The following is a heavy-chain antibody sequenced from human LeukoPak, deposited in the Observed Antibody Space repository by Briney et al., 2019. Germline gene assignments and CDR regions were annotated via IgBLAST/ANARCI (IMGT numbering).Heavy chain of an antibody. CDR1: GFTFSSYW. J-gene: IGHJ4*02. Sequence: GGSLRLSCVASGFTFSSYWMHWVRQAPGTGLVWVSGINSDGTSTRYADSVKGRFTISRDNAKNTLYLQMNSLRAQDTAVYFCATSRTFDYWGQGTLVTVSP. CDR3: ATSRTFDY. V-gene: IGHV3-74*01. CDR2: INSDGTST.